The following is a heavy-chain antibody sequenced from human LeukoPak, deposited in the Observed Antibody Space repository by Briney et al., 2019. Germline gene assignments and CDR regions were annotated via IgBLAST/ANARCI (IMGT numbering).Heavy chain of an antibody. CDR2: TNSGGTTT. Sequence: PGGSLRLSCATSGFPFSDFSVTWVRQAPGKGLEWISTTNSGGTTTYYAESVKGRFTISRDNFKNALYLQMSSLRVEDTAIYYCAKQSYARSLGEGGPGTLVPVSS. V-gene: IGHV3-23*01. CDR1: GFPFSDFS. J-gene: IGHJ4*02. CDR3: AKQSYARSLGE. D-gene: IGHD3-10*02.